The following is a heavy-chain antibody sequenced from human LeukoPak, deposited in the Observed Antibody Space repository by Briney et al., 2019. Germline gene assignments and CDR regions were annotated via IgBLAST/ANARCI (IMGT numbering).Heavy chain of an antibody. D-gene: IGHD6-19*01. CDR3: GKDGGQYSSGPEFDP. V-gene: IGHV3-23*01. CDR1: GIVFSRTA. CDR2: ISGGGERT. Sequence: GGSLRLSXAASGIVFSRTAMNWARQSPGRGMEWLSAISGGGERTFYADSVKGRFTIPRDNSKNMVYLQMNSLRADDTAIYYCGKDGGQYSSGPEFDPRGQGALVTVSS. J-gene: IGHJ5*02.